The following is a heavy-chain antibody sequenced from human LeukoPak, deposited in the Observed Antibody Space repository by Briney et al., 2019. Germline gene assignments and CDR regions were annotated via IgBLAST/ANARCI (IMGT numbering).Heavy chain of an antibody. CDR2: INTNGRT. J-gene: IGHJ6*03. CDR3: ARDSEGWRPAYYYYYMDG. CDR1: GDSISSFY. V-gene: IGHV4-4*07. D-gene: IGHD1-14*01. Sequence: SETLSLTCTVSGDSISSFYWSWTRQPAGKGLKWIGRINTNGRTKYNPSLNSRVTMSVDTSKNQFSLRLTSVTAADTAVYYCARDSEGWRPAYYYYYMDGWGKGTTVTVSS.